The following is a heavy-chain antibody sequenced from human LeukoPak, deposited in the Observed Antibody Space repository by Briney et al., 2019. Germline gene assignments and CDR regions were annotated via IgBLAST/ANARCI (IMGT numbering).Heavy chain of an antibody. J-gene: IGHJ5*02. D-gene: IGHD6-13*01. V-gene: IGHV1-69*10. CDR3: ATCIAAAGTRWFDP. CDR2: IIPIFGIA. Sequence: VASVKVSCKASGGTFISYAISWVRQAPGQGLEWMGRIIPIFGIANYAQKFQGRVTITADKSTSTAYMELSRLRSEDTAVYYCATCIAAAGTRWFDPWGQGTLVTVSS. CDR1: GGTFISYA.